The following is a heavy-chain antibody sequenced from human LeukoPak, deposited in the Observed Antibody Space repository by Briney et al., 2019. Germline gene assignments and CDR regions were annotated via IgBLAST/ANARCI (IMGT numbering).Heavy chain of an antibody. V-gene: IGHV1-18*01. J-gene: IGHJ4*02. Sequence: ASVKVSCTASGYTFTSYGISWVRQAPGQGLEWMGWISAYNGNTNYAQKLQGRVTMTTDTSTSTAYMELRSLRSDDTAVYYCARDQKYYDFWSGYLPDYWGQGTLVTVSS. CDR1: GYTFTSYG. CDR3: ARDQKYYDFWSGYLPDY. D-gene: IGHD3-3*01. CDR2: ISAYNGNT.